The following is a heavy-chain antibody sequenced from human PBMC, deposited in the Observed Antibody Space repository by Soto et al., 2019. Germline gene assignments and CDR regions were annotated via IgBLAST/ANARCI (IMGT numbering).Heavy chain of an antibody. J-gene: IGHJ6*02. V-gene: IGHV5-51*01. CDR1: GYSFTSYW. CDR2: IYPGDSDT. Sequence: GESLKISCKGSGYSFTSYWIGWVRQMPGKGLEWMGIIYPGDSDTRYSPSFQGQVTISADKSISTAYLQWSSLKASDTAMYYCARGHYDMLTGYLPYGMDVWGQGTMVTVSS. D-gene: IGHD3-9*01. CDR3: ARGHYDMLTGYLPYGMDV.